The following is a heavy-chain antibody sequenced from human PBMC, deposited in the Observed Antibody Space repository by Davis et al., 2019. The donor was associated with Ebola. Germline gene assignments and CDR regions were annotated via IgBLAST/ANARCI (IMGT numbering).Heavy chain of an antibody. J-gene: IGHJ5*02. CDR2: IIPIFGTA. Sequence: SVKVSCKASGGTFSSYAISWVRQAPGQGLEWMGRIIPIFGTANYAQKFQGRVTITADESTSTAYMELSRLRSDDTAVYYCARASQKNLVNLAWFDPWGQGTLVTVSS. CDR3: ARASQKNLVNLAWFDP. D-gene: IGHD4-23*01. V-gene: IGHV1-69*13. CDR1: GGTFSSYA.